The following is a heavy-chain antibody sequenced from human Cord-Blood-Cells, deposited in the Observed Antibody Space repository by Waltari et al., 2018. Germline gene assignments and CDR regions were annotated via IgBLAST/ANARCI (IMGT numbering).Heavy chain of an antibody. CDR1: GYTLTELS. Sequence: QVQLVQSGAEVKKPGASVKVSCKVSGYTLTELSMHWVRQAPGKGLEWRGGFDPEDVETIYAQKFQGRVTMTEETSTDTAYMELSSLRSEDTAVYYCATLGSYHDAVDIWGQGTMVTVSS. CDR3: ATLGSYHDAVDI. J-gene: IGHJ3*02. CDR2: FDPEDVET. V-gene: IGHV1-24*01. D-gene: IGHD1-26*01.